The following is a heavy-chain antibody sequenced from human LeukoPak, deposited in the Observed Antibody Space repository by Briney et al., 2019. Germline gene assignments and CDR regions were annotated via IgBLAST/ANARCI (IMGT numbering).Heavy chain of an antibody. D-gene: IGHD3-3*01. V-gene: IGHV4-38-2*02. CDR3: ARRLVGDNTFDY. J-gene: IGHJ4*02. Sequence: SETLSLTCTVSAYSISSGYYWGWIRQPPGKGLEWIGDIYRNGNTYYNPSLKSRVTISVDTSKNQFSLRLSSVTAADTAVYYCARRLVGDNTFDYWGQGTLVTVSS. CDR2: IYRNGNT. CDR1: AYSISSGYY.